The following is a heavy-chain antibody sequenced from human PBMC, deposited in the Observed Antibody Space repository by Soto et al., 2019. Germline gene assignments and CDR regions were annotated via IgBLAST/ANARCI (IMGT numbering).Heavy chain of an antibody. V-gene: IGHV1-69*02. J-gene: IGHJ4*02. Sequence: QVQLVQSGAEVRKPGSSVKVSCKASGGSFSTYSINWVRQAPGQGLEWMGRILPILDVANYAQTFQGRVTITADKSTGTAYMEWNTLRSQDTAVHSCVAGYNSRLDYWGQGTLVTVSS. CDR3: VAGYNSRLDY. CDR2: ILPILDVA. D-gene: IGHD5-12*01. CDR1: GGSFSTYS.